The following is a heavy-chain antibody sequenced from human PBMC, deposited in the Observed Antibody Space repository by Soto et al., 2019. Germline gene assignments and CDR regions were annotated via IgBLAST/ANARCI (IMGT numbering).Heavy chain of an antibody. D-gene: IGHD4-17*01. CDR2: ISAYNGNT. CDR3: DRALYGDTDY. Sequence: QVQLVQSGAEVKKPGASVKVSCKASGYTFTSYGSSRVRQAPGRGLEGMGWISAYNGNTNDAQKLQGRVTMTTDTYTSTAYMEMRSLRFDDTAVDYYDRALYGDTDYWGQGTLVTVSS. CDR1: GYTFTSYG. V-gene: IGHV1-18*01. J-gene: IGHJ4*02.